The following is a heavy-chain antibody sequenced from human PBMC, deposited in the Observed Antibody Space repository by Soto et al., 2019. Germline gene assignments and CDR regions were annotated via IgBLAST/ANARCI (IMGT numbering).Heavy chain of an antibody. CDR1: GYTFTSYG. CDR2: ISAYNGNT. V-gene: IGHV1-18*01. J-gene: IGHJ2*01. Sequence: QVQLVQSGAEVKKPGASVKVSCKASGYTFTSYGISWVRQAPGQGLXWMGXISAYNGNTNYAQKLQGRVTMTTDTSTXTAXXXXXXXXXXXXXXXXXXXXXXXXXXXXXXWYFDLWGRGTLVTVSS. CDR3: XXXXXXXXXXXXXWYFDL.